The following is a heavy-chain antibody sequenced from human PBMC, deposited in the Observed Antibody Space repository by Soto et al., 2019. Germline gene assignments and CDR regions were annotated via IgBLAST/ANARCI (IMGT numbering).Heavy chain of an antibody. D-gene: IGHD4-17*01. CDR2: VKSQIDGATT. V-gene: IGHV3-15*07. Sequence: GGSLRLSCAASGLTLSGAWMNWVRQAPGKGLEWVGRVKSQIDGATTDYAAPVKGRFTISRDESKNTLYLQMNSLKSEDTAVYYCATDYHGDNTGGMDVWGQGTTVTVSS. CDR3: ATDYHGDNTGGMDV. CDR1: GLTLSGAW. J-gene: IGHJ6*02.